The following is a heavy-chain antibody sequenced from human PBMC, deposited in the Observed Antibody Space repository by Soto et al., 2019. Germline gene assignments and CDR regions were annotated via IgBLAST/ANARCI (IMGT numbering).Heavy chain of an antibody. V-gene: IGHV6-1*01. CDR2: TYYRSKWYY. D-gene: IGHD6-13*01. CDR1: GDSVSSKNAA. J-gene: IGHJ4*02. Sequence: SQTLSLTCAISGDSVSSKNAAWNWIRQSPSRGLEWLGRTYYRSKWYYDYALFVKSRITVNPDTSKNQFSLQLNSVTPEDTAVYYCARGGADPSSSLYFHYWGQATLVTV. CDR3: ARGGADPSSSLYFHY.